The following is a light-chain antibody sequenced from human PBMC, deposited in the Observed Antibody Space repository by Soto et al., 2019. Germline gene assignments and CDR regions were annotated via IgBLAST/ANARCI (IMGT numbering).Light chain of an antibody. CDR1: QSVTSY. Sequence: EIVLTQSPGTLSLTPGERATLSCRASQSVTSYLAWYQQKPGQAPRLVISDTSDRATGIPDRFSGSGSGTDFTLTISRLEPEDFAVYYCQQYHNWPITFGQGTRLEIK. J-gene: IGKJ5*01. CDR3: QQYHNWPIT. V-gene: IGKV3-11*01. CDR2: DTS.